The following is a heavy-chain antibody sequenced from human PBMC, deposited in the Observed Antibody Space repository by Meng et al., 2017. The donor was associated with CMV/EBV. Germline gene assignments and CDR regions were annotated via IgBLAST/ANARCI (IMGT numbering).Heavy chain of an antibody. D-gene: IGHD3-3*01. Sequence: GGSLRLSCAASGFTFSSYSMNWVRQAPGKGLEWVSYISSSSSTIYYADSVKGRFTISRDNAKNSLYLQMSSLRAEDTAVYYCARGSWDYDFWSGQNGDYWGQGTLVTVSS. CDR2: ISSSSSTI. CDR1: GFTFSSYS. V-gene: IGHV3-48*04. J-gene: IGHJ4*02. CDR3: ARGSWDYDFWSGQNGDY.